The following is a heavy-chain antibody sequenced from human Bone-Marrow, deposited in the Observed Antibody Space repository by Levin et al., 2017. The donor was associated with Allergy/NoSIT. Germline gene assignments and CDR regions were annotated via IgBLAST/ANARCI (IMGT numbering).Heavy chain of an antibody. D-gene: IGHD1-26*01. CDR2: MNPDSGNT. Sequence: ASVKVSCKASGYTFTTYDVNWVRQAAGEGLEWMGWMNPDSGNTGFAQKFHDRITLTRDTSTSTAYMELSSLTSEDTAVYYCARATRVVGITLWGQGTLVTVSS. CDR3: ARATRVVGITL. J-gene: IGHJ4*02. V-gene: IGHV1-8*01. CDR1: GYTFTTYD.